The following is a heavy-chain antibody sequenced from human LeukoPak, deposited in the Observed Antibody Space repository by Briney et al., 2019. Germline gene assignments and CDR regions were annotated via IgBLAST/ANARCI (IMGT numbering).Heavy chain of an antibody. Sequence: GGSLRLSCAASEFTFSRYWLSWVRQAPGKGLEWVANIGQDGSEKYYVDSVKGRFTISRDNAKNSLYLQMNSLRAEDTAVYYCAKGSAPTLNEGRYYFDYWGQGTLVTVSS. CDR1: EFTFSRYW. CDR3: AKGSAPTLNEGRYYFDY. D-gene: IGHD1-1*01. CDR2: IGQDGSEK. J-gene: IGHJ4*02. V-gene: IGHV3-7*03.